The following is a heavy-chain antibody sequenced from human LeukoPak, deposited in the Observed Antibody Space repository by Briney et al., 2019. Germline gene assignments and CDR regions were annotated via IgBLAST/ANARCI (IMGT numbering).Heavy chain of an antibody. CDR3: AKDREVWFGELLPSSLDY. CDR1: GFTFSSYG. J-gene: IGHJ4*02. Sequence: PGGSLRLSCAASGFTFSSYGMHWVRQAPGKGLEWVVVIPYDGSNKYYADSVKGRFTISRDNSKNTLYLQMNSLRAEDTAVYYCAKDREVWFGELLPSSLDYWGQGTLVTVSS. D-gene: IGHD3-10*01. V-gene: IGHV3-30*18. CDR2: IPYDGSNK.